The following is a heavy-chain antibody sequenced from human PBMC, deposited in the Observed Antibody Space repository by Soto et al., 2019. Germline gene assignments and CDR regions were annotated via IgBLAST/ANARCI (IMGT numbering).Heavy chain of an antibody. CDR3: AREGTTVTEPDY. V-gene: IGHV3-21*01. J-gene: IGHJ4*02. D-gene: IGHD4-17*01. Sequence: EVQLVESGGGLVKPGGSLRLSCAASGFTFSSYSVNWVRQAPGKGLEWVSSISSNSTYIYYADSVKGRFTISRDNAKNSLYLQMNSLRVEDTAVYYCAREGTTVTEPDYWGQGTLVTVSS. CDR2: ISSNSTYI. CDR1: GFTFSSYS.